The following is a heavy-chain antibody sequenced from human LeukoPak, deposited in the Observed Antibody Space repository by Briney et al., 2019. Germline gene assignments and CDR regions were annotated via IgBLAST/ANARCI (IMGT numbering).Heavy chain of an antibody. CDR1: GFTFSSYS. CDR3: ARHSSQESGSYYDPLGY. J-gene: IGHJ4*02. V-gene: IGHV3-21*01. Sequence: GGSLRLSCAASGFTFSSYSMNWVRQVPGKGLEWVSSISSSSSYIYYADSVKGRFTISRDNAENSLYLQMNSLRAEDTAVYYCARHSSQESGSYYDPLGYWGQGTLVTVSS. CDR2: ISSSSSYI. D-gene: IGHD3-10*01.